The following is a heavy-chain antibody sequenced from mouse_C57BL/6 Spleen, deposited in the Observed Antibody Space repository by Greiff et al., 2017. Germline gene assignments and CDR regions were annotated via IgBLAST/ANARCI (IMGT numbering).Heavy chain of an antibody. CDR3: ARVEPVLYAMDY. CDR2: ISYDGSN. Sequence: EVKLQESGPGLVKPSQSLSLTCSVTGYSITSGYYWNWIRQFPGNKLEWMGYISYDGSNNYNPSLKNRISITRDTSKNQFFLKLNSVTTEDTATYYCARVEPVLYAMDYWGQGTSVTVSS. J-gene: IGHJ4*01. CDR1: GYSITSGYY. V-gene: IGHV3-6*01.